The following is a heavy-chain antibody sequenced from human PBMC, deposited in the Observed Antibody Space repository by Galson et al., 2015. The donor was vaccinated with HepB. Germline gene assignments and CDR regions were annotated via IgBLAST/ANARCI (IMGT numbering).Heavy chain of an antibody. V-gene: IGHV3-53*01. CDR2: IYSGGST. D-gene: IGHD3-10*01. CDR3: ARSRPNFGELRY. Sequence: SLRLSCAASGFTVSSNYMSWVRQAPGKGLEWVSVIYSGGSTYYADSVKGRFTISRDNSKNTLYLQMNSLRAEDTAVYYCARSRPNFGELRYWGQGTLVTVSS. J-gene: IGHJ4*02. CDR1: GFTVSSNY.